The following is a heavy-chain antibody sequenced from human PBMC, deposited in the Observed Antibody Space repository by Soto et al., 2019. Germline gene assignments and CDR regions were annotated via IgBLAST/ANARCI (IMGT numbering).Heavy chain of an antibody. Sequence: SETLSLTCTVSGGSISSYYWSWIRQPPGKGLEWIGYIYYSGSTNYNPSLKSRVTISVDTSKNQFSLKLSSVTAADTAVYYCARGESAGWELLATNWFDPWGQGTLVTVSS. CDR2: IYYSGST. J-gene: IGHJ5*02. CDR3: ARGESAGWELLATNWFDP. D-gene: IGHD1-26*01. CDR1: GGSISSYY. V-gene: IGHV4-59*01.